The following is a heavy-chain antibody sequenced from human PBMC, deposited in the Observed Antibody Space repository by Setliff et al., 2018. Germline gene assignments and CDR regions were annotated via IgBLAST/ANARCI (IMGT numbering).Heavy chain of an antibody. V-gene: IGHV3-48*01. CDR1: GFTFSTYA. CDR3: ARSAVAVPGQFYFDN. J-gene: IGHJ4*02. Sequence: GGSLRLSCAASGFTFSTYAMNWLRQAPGKGLEWVSYISGLIYYADSVKGRFTISRDEAKNSLYLQMNSLRTEDTAVYYCARSAVAVPGQFYFDNWGQGTQVTAPQ. CDR2: ISGLI. D-gene: IGHD6-19*01.